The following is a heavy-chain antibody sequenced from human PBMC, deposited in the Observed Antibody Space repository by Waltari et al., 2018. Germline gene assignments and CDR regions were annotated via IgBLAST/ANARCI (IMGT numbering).Heavy chain of an antibody. CDR2: ISVNSGQM. J-gene: IGHJ4*02. Sequence: EVQLVESGGGLVRPGGSLRLSCVGPGISFSSYSMNWVRQAPGKSLEWVSGISVNSGQMDYADSVKGRFTISRDNNNKSMYLQMNNLGAEDTATYYCTAGVTTLWGQGTLVTVSS. D-gene: IGHD2-21*02. V-gene: IGHV3-21*02. CDR1: GISFSSYS. CDR3: TAGVTTL.